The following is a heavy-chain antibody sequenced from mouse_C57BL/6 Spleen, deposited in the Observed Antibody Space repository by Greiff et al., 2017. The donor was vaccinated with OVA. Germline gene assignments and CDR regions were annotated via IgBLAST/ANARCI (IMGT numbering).Heavy chain of an antibody. J-gene: IGHJ4*01. V-gene: IGHV1-64*01. CDR2: IHPNSGST. CDR3: ARTPVVARYYYAMDY. D-gene: IGHD1-1*01. Sequence: QVQLKQPGAELVKPGASVKLSCKASGYTFTSYWMHWVKQRPGQGLEWIGMIHPNSGSTNYNEKFKSKATLTVDKSSSTAYMQLSSLTSEDSAVYYCARTPVVARYYYAMDYWGQGTSVTVSS. CDR1: GYTFTSYW.